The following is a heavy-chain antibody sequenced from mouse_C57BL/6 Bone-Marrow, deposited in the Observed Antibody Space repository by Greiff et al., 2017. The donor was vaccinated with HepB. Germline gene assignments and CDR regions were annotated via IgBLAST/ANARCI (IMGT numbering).Heavy chain of an antibody. J-gene: IGHJ1*03. V-gene: IGHV1-82*01. CDR3: ARRGTRYFDV. D-gene: IGHD3-3*01. CDR2: IYPGDGDT. Sequence: VQLQQSGPELVKPGASVKISCKASGYAFSSSWMNWVKQRPGKGLEWIGRIYPGDGDTNYNGKFKGKATLTADKSSSTAYMQLSSLTSEDSAVYFCARRGTRYFDVWGTGTTVTVSS. CDR1: GYAFSSSW.